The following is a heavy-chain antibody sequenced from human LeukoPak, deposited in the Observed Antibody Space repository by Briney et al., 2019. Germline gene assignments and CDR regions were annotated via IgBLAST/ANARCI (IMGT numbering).Heavy chain of an antibody. J-gene: IGHJ4*02. CDR2: IHSSGST. D-gene: IGHD1-26*01. Sequence: SETLSLTCSVSGGSISSYYWSWIRQPPGKGLEWIGYIHSSGSTHYNPSLKSRVTTSLDTSKNQFSLKLSSVTAADTAVYHCARLGSYSDHWGQGTLVTVSS. CDR1: GGSISSYY. CDR3: ARLGSYSDH. V-gene: IGHV4-4*09.